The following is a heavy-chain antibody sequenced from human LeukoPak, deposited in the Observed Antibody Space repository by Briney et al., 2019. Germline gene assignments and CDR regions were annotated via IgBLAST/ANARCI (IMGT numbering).Heavy chain of an antibody. CDR1: GDSVSSNSAA. D-gene: IGHD1-26*01. V-gene: IGHV6-1*01. J-gene: IGHJ6*03. Sequence: SQTLSLTCAISGDSVSSNSAAWNWIRQSPSRGLEWLGRTYYRSKWYNDYAVSVKSRITINPDTSKNQFSLQLNSVTPEDTAVYYCARVELGRLDSGSYFYYYYYMDVWGKGTTVTVSS. CDR3: ARVELGRLDSGSYFYYYYYMDV. CDR2: TYYRSKWYN.